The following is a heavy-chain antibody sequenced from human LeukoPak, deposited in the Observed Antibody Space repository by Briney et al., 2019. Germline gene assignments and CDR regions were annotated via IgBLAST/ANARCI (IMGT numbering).Heavy chain of an antibody. D-gene: IGHD5-12*01. Sequence: SETLSLPCAVYGESFSGYYWSWLRQPPGKGLEWLGEINHSGSTNYNPSLNSRVTISVDTSKNQFSLKLSSVTAADTAVYYCARFSTISGGYIYGRGVFDYWGQGTLVIVSS. J-gene: IGHJ4*02. CDR3: ARFSTISGGYIYGRGVFDY. CDR2: INHSGST. V-gene: IGHV4-34*01. CDR1: GESFSGYY.